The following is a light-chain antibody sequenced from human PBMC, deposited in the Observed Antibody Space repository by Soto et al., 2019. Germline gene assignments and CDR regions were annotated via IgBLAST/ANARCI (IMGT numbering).Light chain of an antibody. CDR2: ETS. CDR1: QSVSNY. V-gene: IGKV3-11*01. Sequence: EIVLTQSPATLALYPGERATLSCRASQSVSNYLSWYQQKPGLAPRILMYETSRRATGIPARFSGSGSGTEFTLTISSLEPEDFEVYYCQQRNNWRDTFGQGTRLEIK. J-gene: IGKJ5*01. CDR3: QQRNNWRDT.